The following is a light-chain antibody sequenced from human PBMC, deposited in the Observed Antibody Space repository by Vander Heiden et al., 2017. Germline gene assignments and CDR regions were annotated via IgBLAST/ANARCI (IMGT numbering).Light chain of an antibody. J-gene: IGKJ5*01. V-gene: IGKV2-28*01. Sequence: DIEITQSPLSLPVTPGEPASISCRASQGRLHSNGHNYMDGYQQKPGQSPQVLIYLGANRAAGVTDGCSGSRSGTNFTLKISRMVDEDVGVYYYRHALQSPVTFGQGTRLEIK. CDR2: LGA. CDR3: RHALQSPVT. CDR1: QGRLHSNGHNY.